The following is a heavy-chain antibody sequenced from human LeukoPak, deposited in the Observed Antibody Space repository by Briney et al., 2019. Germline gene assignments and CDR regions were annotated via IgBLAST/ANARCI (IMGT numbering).Heavy chain of an antibody. CDR1: GFTFSTHW. CDR2: IKQDGSEK. V-gene: IGHV3-7*01. D-gene: IGHD2-21*01. J-gene: IGHJ4*02. Sequence: GGSLRLSCAASGFTFSTHWMSWVRQAPGKGLEWVANIKQDGSEKYYVDSVKGRFTISRDNAKNSLYLQMNSLRGDDTAVYYCARNRYSDYWGQGTLVTVSS. CDR3: ARNRYSDY.